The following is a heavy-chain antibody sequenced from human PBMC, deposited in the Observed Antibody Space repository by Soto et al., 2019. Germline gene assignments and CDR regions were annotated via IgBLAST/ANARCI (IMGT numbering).Heavy chain of an antibody. V-gene: IGHV1-2*04. D-gene: IGHD6-13*01. J-gene: IGHJ6*02. Sequence: ASVKVSCKASGYTFTGYYMHWVRQAPGQGLEWMGWINPNSGGTNYAQKFQGWVTMTRDTSISTAYMELSRLRSDDTAVYYCARAAGTYYYYGMDVWGQGTTVTVSS. CDR2: INPNSGGT. CDR1: GYTFTGYY. CDR3: ARAAGTYYYYGMDV.